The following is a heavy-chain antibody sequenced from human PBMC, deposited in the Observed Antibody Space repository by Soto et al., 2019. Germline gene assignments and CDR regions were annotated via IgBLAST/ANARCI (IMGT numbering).Heavy chain of an antibody. CDR1: GGSSVDFY. J-gene: IGHJ6*02. D-gene: IGHD3-22*01. CDR2: IYYSGGT. V-gene: IGHV4-59*08. CDR3: ARHAAAGGDYYDSGYYYYGMDV. Sequence: SETVSLTCGVAGGSSVDFYCSWIRQPPGKGLEWIGYIYYSGGTNYNPSLKSRVTISVDTSKNQFSLKLSSVTAADTAVYYCARHAAAGGDYYDSGYYYYGMDVWGQGTTVTVS.